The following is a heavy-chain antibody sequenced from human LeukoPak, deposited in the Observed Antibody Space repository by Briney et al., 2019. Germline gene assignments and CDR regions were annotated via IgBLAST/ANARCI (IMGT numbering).Heavy chain of an antibody. V-gene: IGHV4-59*01. CDR3: ARDDGEYRYGYVDY. CDR1: GGSLSSFH. CDR2: IYYSGRT. J-gene: IGHJ4*02. D-gene: IGHD5-18*01. Sequence: SETLSLTCTVSGGSLSSFHWSWIRQPPGKGLEWIGCIYYSGRTNYNPSLKSRVTISVDTSKNQFSLKLSSVTAADTAVYYCARDDGEYRYGYVDYWGQGTLVTVSS.